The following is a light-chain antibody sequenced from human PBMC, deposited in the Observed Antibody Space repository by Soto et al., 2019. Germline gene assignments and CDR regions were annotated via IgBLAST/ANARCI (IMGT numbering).Light chain of an antibody. V-gene: IGLV2-8*01. CDR1: SSDVGAYNY. CDR2: EVS. J-gene: IGLJ2*01. CDR3: SSYAGSNHLI. Sequence: QSALTQPPSASGSPGQSVTLSCTGTSSDVGAYNYVSWYQQHPGKAPKLVIYEVSKRPSGVPDRFSGSQSGNTASLTVSGLQTDDEADYYCSSYAGSNHLIFGGGTKLTVL.